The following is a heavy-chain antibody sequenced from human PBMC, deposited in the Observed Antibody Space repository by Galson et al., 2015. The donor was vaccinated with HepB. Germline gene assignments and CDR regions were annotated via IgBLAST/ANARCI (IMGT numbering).Heavy chain of an antibody. Sequence: SVKVSCKASGGTFSSYAISWVRQAPGQGLEWMGGIIPIFGTADYAQKFQGRVTITADKSTSTAYMELSSLRSEDTAVYYCARVYQPSYEDLSFEWEGYAFDIWGQGTMVTVSS. J-gene: IGHJ3*02. CDR2: IIPIFGTA. CDR3: ARVYQPSYEDLSFEWEGYAFDI. CDR1: GGTFSSYA. D-gene: IGHD1-26*01. V-gene: IGHV1-69*06.